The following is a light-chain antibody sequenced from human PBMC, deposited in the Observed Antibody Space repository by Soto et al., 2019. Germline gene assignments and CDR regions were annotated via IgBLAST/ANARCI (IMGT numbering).Light chain of an antibody. V-gene: IGKV3D-15*01. CDR3: QQYNNWGLS. CDR2: GSS. CDR1: ENVGTN. Sequence: IVLTQSPATLSVSPGDRVTLSCRASENVGTNLAWYQQRPGQPPRLLIYGSSTRATGISATFSGSGSRTEFTLTISSLQSEDSAVYYCQQYNNWGLSFGGGTRVEIK. J-gene: IGKJ4*01.